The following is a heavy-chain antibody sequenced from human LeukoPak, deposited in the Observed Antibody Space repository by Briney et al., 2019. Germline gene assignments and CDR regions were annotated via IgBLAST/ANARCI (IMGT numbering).Heavy chain of an antibody. D-gene: IGHD3-22*01. Sequence: GESLKISCKGSGYRFTSYWIGWVLQMPAKRLEWMGNMYPGDSGTSYSPSFPDQVTISADKSIRTSYLQWSSLKGSDAAMYYCARLRTVRGRITMIGDAFDIWGQGTMVTVSS. CDR1: GYRFTSYW. V-gene: IGHV5-51*01. CDR3: ARLRTVRGRITMIGDAFDI. J-gene: IGHJ3*02. CDR2: MYPGDSGT.